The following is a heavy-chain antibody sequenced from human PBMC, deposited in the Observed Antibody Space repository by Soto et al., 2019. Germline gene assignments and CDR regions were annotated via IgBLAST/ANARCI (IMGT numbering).Heavy chain of an antibody. J-gene: IGHJ4*02. Sequence: RNSGDWRGRINKPPGKGLEWIGSISYSGSTYYNPSLKSRVTVCVDTSKNQFSLKLTSVTAADTVVYYCARHKVGGSPYYFGYWGQGTLVTVYS. V-gene: IGHV4-39*01. CDR1: RNSGDW. CDR2: ISYSGST. CDR3: ARHKVGGSPYYFGY. D-gene: IGHD1-26*01.